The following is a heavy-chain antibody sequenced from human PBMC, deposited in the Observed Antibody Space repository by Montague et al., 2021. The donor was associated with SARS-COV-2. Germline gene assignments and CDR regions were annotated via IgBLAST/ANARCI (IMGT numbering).Heavy chain of an antibody. J-gene: IGHJ6*03. Sequence: SEILSLTCAVYGGSFSGYYWSWIRRPPGKGLEWIGESNHSGGTXXXPXXXXRVTISVDTSKNQFSLKLASVTAADTAVYYCARGLSGSYSGGWVPVALFDFYHYMDVWAKGTTVTVSS. V-gene: IGHV4-34*01. CDR1: GGSFSGYY. CDR2: SNHSGGT. D-gene: IGHD6-25*01. CDR3: ARGLSGSYSGGWVPVALFDFYHYMDV.